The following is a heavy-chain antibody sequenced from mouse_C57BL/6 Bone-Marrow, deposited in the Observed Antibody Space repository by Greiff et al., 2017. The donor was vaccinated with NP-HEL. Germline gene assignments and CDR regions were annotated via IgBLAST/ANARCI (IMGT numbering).Heavy chain of an antibody. D-gene: IGHD1-1*01. CDR3: FYYYGTLDY. V-gene: IGHV1-19*01. J-gene: IGHJ2*01. Sequence: VQLKESGPVLVKPGASVKMSCKASGYTFTDYYMNWVKQSHGKSLEWIGVINPYNGGTSYNQKFKGKATLTVDKSSSTAYMELNSLTSEDSAVYYCFYYYGTLDYWGQGTTLTVSS. CDR1: GYTFTDYY. CDR2: INPYNGGT.